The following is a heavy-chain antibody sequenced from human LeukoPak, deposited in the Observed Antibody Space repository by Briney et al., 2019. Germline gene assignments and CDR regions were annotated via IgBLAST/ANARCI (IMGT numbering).Heavy chain of an antibody. D-gene: IGHD6-19*01. CDR2: ITCNGSTK. CDR1: GFTFSSYA. Sequence: GGSLRLSCAASGFTFSSYAMSWVRQAPGKGLEWVAVITCNGSTKYYAVSVKGRFTISRDDSKNTLYLQMNSLKTEDTAVYYCTTSGASSGWMWNYYYGDVWGKGTTVTVSS. J-gene: IGHJ6*03. V-gene: IGHV3-30*04. CDR3: TTSGASSGWMWNYYYGDV.